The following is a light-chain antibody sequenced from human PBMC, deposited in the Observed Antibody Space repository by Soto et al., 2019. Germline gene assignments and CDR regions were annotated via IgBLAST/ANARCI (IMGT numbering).Light chain of an antibody. CDR3: ASSPSNTPLWV. V-gene: IGLV2-14*01. J-gene: IGLJ3*02. CDR1: SSDVGSYNY. Sequence: QYVLTQPASVSGSPGQSITISCTGTSSDVGSYNYVSWYQHHPGKAPKLLIFEVSDRPSGVSDRFSGSKSGNTASLTISGLQVEDEADYYCASSPSNTPLWVLGGGTKVTVL. CDR2: EVS.